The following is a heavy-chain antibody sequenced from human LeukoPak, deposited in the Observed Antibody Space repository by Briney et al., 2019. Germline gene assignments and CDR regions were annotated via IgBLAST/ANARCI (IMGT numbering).Heavy chain of an antibody. J-gene: IGHJ6*03. D-gene: IGHD3-10*01. V-gene: IGHV4-61*10. CDR2: INHSGST. CDR3: ASAYRGITMVRGPPYYYYYYYMDV. Sequence: SETLSLACTVSGGSISSGSYYWSWIRQPAGKGLEWIGEINHSGSTNYNPSLKSRVTISVDTSKNQFSLKLSSVTAADTAVYYCASAYRGITMVRGPPYYYYYYYMDVWGKGTTVTVSS. CDR1: GGSISSGSYY.